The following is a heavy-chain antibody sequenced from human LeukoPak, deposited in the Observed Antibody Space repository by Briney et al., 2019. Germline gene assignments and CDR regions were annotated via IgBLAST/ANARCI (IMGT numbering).Heavy chain of an antibody. CDR3: ARGLYDFWSAANSGVGY. V-gene: IGHV1-2*02. J-gene: IGHJ4*02. Sequence: GASVKVSCKASGYTFTGYYMHWVRRAPGQGLEWMGWINPNSGGTNYAQKFQGRVTMTRDTSISTAYMELSRLRSDDTAVYYCARGLYDFWSAANSGVGYWGQGTLVTVSS. CDR2: INPNSGGT. CDR1: GYTFTGYY. D-gene: IGHD3-3*01.